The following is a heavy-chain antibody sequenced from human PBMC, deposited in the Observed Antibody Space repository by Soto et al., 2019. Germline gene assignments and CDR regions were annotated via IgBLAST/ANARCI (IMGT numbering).Heavy chain of an antibody. V-gene: IGHV4-61*01. CDR2: VYYSRTT. CDR3: ARTTAVPNTLRSRYFFDY. CDR1: GGSVSNKTYY. D-gene: IGHD4-17*01. Sequence: PSETLSLTCSVSGGSVSNKTYYWSWIRHPSGKILEWIGYVYYSRTTNYNPSLKIRITISVDLSKNQYSLRLSSVTTADTALYYCARTTAVPNTLRSRYFFDYWGQGTLVPSPQ. J-gene: IGHJ4*02.